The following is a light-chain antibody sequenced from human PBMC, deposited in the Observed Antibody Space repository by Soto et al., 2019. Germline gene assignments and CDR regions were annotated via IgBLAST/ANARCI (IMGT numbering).Light chain of an antibody. CDR2: KAS. Sequence: DIHMTQSPSTPSPSVRNRVTISFXASQSISSWLAWYQQKPGKAPKLLIYKASGLESGVPSRFSGSGSGTDFTLTISSLQPEDFATYYCLQHNTYPLTFGQGTRLENK. CDR1: QSISSW. CDR3: LQHNTYPLT. V-gene: IGKV1-5*03. J-gene: IGKJ5*01.